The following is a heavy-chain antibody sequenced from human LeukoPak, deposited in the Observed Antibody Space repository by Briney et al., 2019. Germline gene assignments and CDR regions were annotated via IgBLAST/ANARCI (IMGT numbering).Heavy chain of an antibody. J-gene: IGHJ4*02. V-gene: IGHV3-33*01. CDR1: GFTFSSYG. CDR3: ARDIGLYYFDY. D-gene: IGHD3-16*02. CDR2: IWYDGSNK. Sequence: GGSLRLSCAASGFTFSSYGMHWVRQAPGKGLEWVAVIWYDGSNKYYADSAKGRFTISRDNSKNTLYLQMNSLRAEDTAVYYCARDIGLYYFDYWGQGTLVTVSS.